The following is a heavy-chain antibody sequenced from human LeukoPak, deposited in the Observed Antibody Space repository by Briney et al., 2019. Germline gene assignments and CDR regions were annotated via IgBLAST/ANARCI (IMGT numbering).Heavy chain of an antibody. Sequence: PGRSLRLSCAASGFTFSSYGMPWVRQAPGKGLEWVAVIWYDGSNKYYADSVKGRFTISRDNSKNTLYLQMNSLRAEDTAVYYCARDPHPDIVVVPAAGFLVGGYYYYGMDVWGKGTTVTVSS. D-gene: IGHD2-2*01. V-gene: IGHV3-33*01. CDR3: ARDPHPDIVVVPAAGFLVGGYYYYGMDV. CDR1: GFTFSSYG. CDR2: IWYDGSNK. J-gene: IGHJ6*04.